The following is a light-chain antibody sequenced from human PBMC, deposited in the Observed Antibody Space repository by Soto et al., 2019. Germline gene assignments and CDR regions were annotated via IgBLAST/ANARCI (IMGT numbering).Light chain of an antibody. Sequence: DIPMTQSPSTLSASVGDRVTITCRASQSISSWLAWYQQKPGKAPKLLIYKESTLESGVPSRFSVSESGTEFTLTINGLQPDDFATYYCQQYSSWWTFGQGTKVEIK. CDR2: KES. V-gene: IGKV1-5*03. CDR1: QSISSW. CDR3: QQYSSWWT. J-gene: IGKJ1*01.